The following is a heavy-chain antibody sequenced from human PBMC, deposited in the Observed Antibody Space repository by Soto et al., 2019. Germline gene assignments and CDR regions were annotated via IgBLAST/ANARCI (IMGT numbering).Heavy chain of an antibody. D-gene: IGHD6-13*01. J-gene: IGHJ4*02. CDR2: IFYSGST. Sequence: QVQLQESGPGLVKPSQTLSLICTVSGGSINSGGYYWNWIRQHPGKGLEWIGYIFYSGSTYYNPLLRSRVTISADTSENQFSLNLSSVTAADTAVYFWARGYRQSGYSSSWVFDYWGQGTLVNVSS. CDR1: GGSINSGGYY. V-gene: IGHV4-31*03. CDR3: ARGYRQSGYSSSWVFDY.